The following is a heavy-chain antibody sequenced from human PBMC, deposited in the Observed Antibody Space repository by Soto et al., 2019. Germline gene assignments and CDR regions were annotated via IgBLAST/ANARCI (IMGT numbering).Heavy chain of an antibody. J-gene: IGHJ4*02. CDR1: GFTFSSYA. D-gene: IGHD6-19*01. V-gene: IGHV3-23*01. CDR2: ISGSGGST. CDR3: AKSGGWYKPFDY. Sequence: EVQLLESGGGLVQPGGSLRLSCAASGFTFSSYAMSWVRQAPGKGLEWVSAISGSGGSTYYAASVKGRFTISRDNSKNPLYLQMNSLRAEDTAVYYCAKSGGWYKPFDYWGQGTLVTVSS.